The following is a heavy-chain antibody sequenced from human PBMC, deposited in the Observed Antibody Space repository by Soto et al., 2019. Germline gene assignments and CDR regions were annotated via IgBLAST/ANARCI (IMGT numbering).Heavy chain of an antibody. CDR3: AKGVGAAPILPDY. CDR1: GFTFSSYG. J-gene: IGHJ4*02. Sequence: QVQLVESGGGVVQPGRSLRLSCAASGFTFSSYGMHWVRQAPGKGLEWVAVTSYDGSKKYHAGSVKGRFTISRDNSKNTLYLQMNSLRAEDTAVYYCAKGVGAAPILPDYWGQGTLVTVSS. D-gene: IGHD1-26*01. V-gene: IGHV3-30*18. CDR2: TSYDGSKK.